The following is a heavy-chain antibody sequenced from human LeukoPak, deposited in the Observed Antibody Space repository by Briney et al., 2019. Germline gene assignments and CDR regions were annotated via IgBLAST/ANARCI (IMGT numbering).Heavy chain of an antibody. J-gene: IGHJ4*02. CDR1: GFTFSSYG. CDR2: IWYDGSNK. V-gene: IGHV3-33*06. Sequence: GRSLRLSCAASGFTFSSYGMHWVRQAPGKGLEWVAVIWYDGSNKYYADSVKGRFTISRDNSKNTLYLQMNSLRAEDTAVYYCAKVVELWSDFDYWGQGTLVTVSS. CDR3: AKVVELWSDFDY. D-gene: IGHD5-18*01.